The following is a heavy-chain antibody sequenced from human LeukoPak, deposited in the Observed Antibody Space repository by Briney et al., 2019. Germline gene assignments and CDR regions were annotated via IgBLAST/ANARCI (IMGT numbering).Heavy chain of an antibody. J-gene: IGHJ5*02. D-gene: IGHD3-3*01. CDR3: ARDYSSYDFWSGYYPNWFDP. CDR2: IYTSGST. Sequence: SQTLSLTCTVSGGSISSGSYYWSWIRQPAGKGLEWIGRIYTSGSTNYNPSLKSRVTISVDTSKNQFSLKLSSVTAADTAVYYCARDYSSYDFWSGYYPNWFDPWGQGTLVTVSS. CDR1: GGSISSGSYY. V-gene: IGHV4-61*02.